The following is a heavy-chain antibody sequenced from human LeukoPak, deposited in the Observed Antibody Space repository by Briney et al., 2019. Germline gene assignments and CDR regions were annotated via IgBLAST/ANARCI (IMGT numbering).Heavy chain of an antibody. V-gene: IGHV4-39*01. D-gene: IGHD5-18*01. J-gene: IGHJ4*02. Sequence: PPETLSLTCTVSGGSVNSNNYYWSWIRQPPGKGLEWIGYIYYSGSTYYNPSLKSRVTISVDTSKNQFSLKLSSVTAADTAVYYCARHGSVGYSYAHDYWGQGTLVTVSS. CDR2: IYYSGST. CDR1: GGSVNSNNYY. CDR3: ARHGSVGYSYAHDY.